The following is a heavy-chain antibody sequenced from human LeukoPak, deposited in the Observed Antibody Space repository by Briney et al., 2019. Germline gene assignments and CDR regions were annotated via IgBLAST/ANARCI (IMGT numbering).Heavy chain of an antibody. D-gene: IGHD2-15*01. CDR1: GYTFTSYD. V-gene: IGHV1-8*01. Sequence: ASVKVSCKASGYTFTSYDIKWVRQATGQGLEWMGWMNPNSGNTGYAQKFQGRVTMTRNTSISTAYMELSSLRSEDTAVYYCARRGGLKRGGSCFDYWGQGTLVTVSS. CDR2: MNPNSGNT. J-gene: IGHJ4*02. CDR3: ARRGGLKRGGSCFDY.